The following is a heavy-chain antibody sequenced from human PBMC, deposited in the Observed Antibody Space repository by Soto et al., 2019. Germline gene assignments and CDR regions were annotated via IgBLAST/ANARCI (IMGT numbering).Heavy chain of an antibody. J-gene: IGHJ3*01. CDR2: VKNKPNGETS. D-gene: IGHD1-7*01. CDR3: TRGNYGAFHH. Sequence: EVQLVESGGVLIKAGGSLTLSCAASGFTFSDEWMNWVRQPPGKGLEWVGRVKNKPNGETSDYAAPVKGRFTISRDDSESRLYLQMNNLKTDDTAVYYCTRGNYGAFHHWGQGTLVTVSS. V-gene: IGHV3-15*07. CDR1: GFTFSDEW.